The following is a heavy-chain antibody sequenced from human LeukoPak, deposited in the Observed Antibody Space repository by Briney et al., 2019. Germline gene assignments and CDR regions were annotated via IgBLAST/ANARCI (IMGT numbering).Heavy chain of an antibody. CDR3: ASGYGDYYYYYMDV. D-gene: IGHD4-17*01. CDR2: ISSSSSYI. J-gene: IGHJ6*03. CDR1: GFTFSSYS. V-gene: IGHV3-21*04. Sequence: SGGSLRLSCAASGFTFSSYSMNWVRQAPGKGLEWVSPISSSSSYIYYADSVKGRFTISRDNAKNSLYLQMNSLRAEDTAVYYCASGYGDYYYYYMDVWGKGTTVTISS.